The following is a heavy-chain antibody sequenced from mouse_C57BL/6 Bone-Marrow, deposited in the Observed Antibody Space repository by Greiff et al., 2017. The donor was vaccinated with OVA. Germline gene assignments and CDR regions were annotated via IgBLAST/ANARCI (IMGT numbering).Heavy chain of an antibody. J-gene: IGHJ2*01. D-gene: IGHD1-3*01. CDR2: IRNKANGYTT. CDR3: ARTTVGFDY. V-gene: IGHV7-3*01. Sequence: EVKLMESGGGLVQPGGSLSLSCAASGFTFTDYYMSWVRQPPGKALEWLGFIRNKANGYTTEYSASVKGRFTISRDNSQRILYLQMNALRAEDSATYYCARTTVGFDYWGQGTTLTVSS. CDR1: GFTFTDYY.